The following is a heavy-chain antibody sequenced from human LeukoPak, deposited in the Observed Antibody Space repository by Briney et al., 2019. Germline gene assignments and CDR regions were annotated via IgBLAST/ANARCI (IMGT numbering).Heavy chain of an antibody. J-gene: IGHJ6*02. CDR3: ATYGYYYYYGMDV. Sequence: SETLSLTCTVSGGSISSSSYYWGWIRQPPGKGLEWIGSIYYSGSTYYNPSLKSRVTISVDTSKNQFSLKLSSVTAADTAVYYCATYGYYYYYGMDVWGQGTTVTVSS. CDR1: GGSISSSSYY. CDR2: IYYSGST. V-gene: IGHV4-39*01. D-gene: IGHD3-10*01.